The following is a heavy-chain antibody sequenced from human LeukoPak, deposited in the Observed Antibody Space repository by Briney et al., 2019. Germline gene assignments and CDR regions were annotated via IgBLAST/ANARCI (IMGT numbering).Heavy chain of an antibody. V-gene: IGHV3-23*01. CDR1: GFTFSNVF. CDR2: ISGSGGST. D-gene: IGHD6-19*01. Sequence: PGGSLRLSCAASGFTFSNVFMSWVRQAPGKGLEWVSGISGSGGSTHYADSVKGQFTISRDNSKNTLWLQMNSLRAEDTALYYCAKKGDSGWVFDYWGQGTLVTVSS. CDR3: AKKGDSGWVFDY. J-gene: IGHJ4*02.